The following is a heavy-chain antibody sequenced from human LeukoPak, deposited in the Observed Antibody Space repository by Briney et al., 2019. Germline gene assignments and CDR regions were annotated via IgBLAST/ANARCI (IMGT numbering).Heavy chain of an antibody. D-gene: IGHD5-24*01. J-gene: IGHJ6*03. V-gene: IGHV1-69*13. CDR1: GGTFSSYA. CDR3: SRVGFRRDGYNFNYYMDF. Sequence: SVKVSCKASGGTFSSYAISWVRQAPGQGLEWMGGIIPIFGTANYAQKFQGRVTITADESTSTAYMELSSLRSEDTAVFYCSRVGFRRDGYNFNYYMDFWGKGTTVTVSS. CDR2: IIPIFGTA.